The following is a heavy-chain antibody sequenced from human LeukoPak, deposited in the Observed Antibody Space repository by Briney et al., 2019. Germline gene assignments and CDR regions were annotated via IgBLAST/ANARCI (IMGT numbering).Heavy chain of an antibody. Sequence: GGSLRLSCAASGFTFSSYAMNWVRQAPGKGLEWVSGISNSGGTTYYADSVKGRFTIPRDNSKNTLYLQMSSLRAEDTAVYYCAKDPSFGSGSYYALWGQGTLVTVSS. CDR2: ISNSGGTT. J-gene: IGHJ4*02. D-gene: IGHD3-10*01. CDR3: AKDPSFGSGSYYAL. CDR1: GFTFSSYA. V-gene: IGHV3-23*01.